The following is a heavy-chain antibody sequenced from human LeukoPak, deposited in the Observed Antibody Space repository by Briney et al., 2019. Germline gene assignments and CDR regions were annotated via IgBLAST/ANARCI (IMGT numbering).Heavy chain of an antibody. CDR2: INTNTGNP. CDR3: ARDSFAGDGRPVVY. J-gene: IGHJ4*02. V-gene: IGHV7-4-1*02. Sequence: ASVKVSCKASGYTFTSYAMNWVRQAPGQGLEWMGWINTNTGNPTYAQGFTGRFVFSLDTSVSTACLQISSLKAEDTAVYYCARDSFAGDGRPVVYWGQGTLVTVSS. D-gene: IGHD3-16*01. CDR1: GYTFTSYA.